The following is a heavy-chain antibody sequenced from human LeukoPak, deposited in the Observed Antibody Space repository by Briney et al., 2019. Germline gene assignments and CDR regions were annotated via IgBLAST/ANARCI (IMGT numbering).Heavy chain of an antibody. CDR1: GFTFSSYS. V-gene: IGHV3-21*04. Sequence: GGSLRLSCAASGFTFSSYSMNWVRQAPGKGLEWVSSISSSSSYIYYADSVKGRFTISRDNAKNSLYLQMNSLRAEDTALYYCAKRIDIAVVPEAATHQAFDVWGQGTMVTVSS. J-gene: IGHJ3*01. CDR3: AKRIDIAVVPEAATHQAFDV. D-gene: IGHD2-2*01. CDR2: ISSSSSYI.